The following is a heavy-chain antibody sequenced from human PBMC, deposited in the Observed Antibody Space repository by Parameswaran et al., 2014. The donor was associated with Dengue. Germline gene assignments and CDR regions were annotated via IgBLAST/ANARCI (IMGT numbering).Heavy chain of an antibody. CDR2: INHSGST. CDR3: ARVPDDHYGYSSGWYLDY. V-gene: IGHV4-34*01. J-gene: IGHJ4*02. D-gene: IGHD6-19*01. Sequence: RWIRQPPGKGLEWIGEINHSGSTNYNPSLKSRVTISVDTSKNQFSLKLSSVTAADTAVYYCARVPDDHYGYSSGWYLDYWGQGTLVTVSS.